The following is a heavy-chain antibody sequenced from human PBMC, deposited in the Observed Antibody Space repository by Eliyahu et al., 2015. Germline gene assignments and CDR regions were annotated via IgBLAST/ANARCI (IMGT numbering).Heavy chain of an antibody. Sequence: EVQLVESGGGLIQPGGXLXLSCAASGFTVSSNYMSWVRQAPGKGLEWVSVIYXGGSTYYADSVKGRXTISRDNSKNTLYLEMNSLRAEDTAVYYCARLKVGWSNAFDIWGQGTMVTVSS. CDR1: GFTVSSNY. J-gene: IGHJ3*02. CDR3: ARLKVGWSNAFDI. D-gene: IGHD2-2*03. CDR2: IYXGGST. V-gene: IGHV3-53*01.